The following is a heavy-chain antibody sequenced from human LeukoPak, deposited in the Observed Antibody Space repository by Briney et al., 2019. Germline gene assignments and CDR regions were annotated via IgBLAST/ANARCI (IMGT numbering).Heavy chain of an antibody. CDR3: AKAHVPTMIRGVVSSD. CDR1: GFTFSRYS. V-gene: IGHV3-21*04. Sequence: PGGSLRLSCAASGFTFSRYSMNWVRQAPGKGLEWVSCISSSSSYTYYVDSVKGRFTTSRDNAKNSLYLQMNSLRAEDTALYYCAKAHVPTMIRGVVSSDWGQGTLVTVSS. J-gene: IGHJ4*02. CDR2: ISSSSSYT. D-gene: IGHD3-10*01.